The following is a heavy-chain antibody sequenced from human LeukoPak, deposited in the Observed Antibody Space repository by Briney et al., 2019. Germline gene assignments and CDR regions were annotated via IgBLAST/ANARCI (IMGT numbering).Heavy chain of an antibody. V-gene: IGHV3-30*02. CDR1: GLTFSSYG. CDR2: IRYDGSNK. CDR3: AKDSTRVVVVPAASPLDV. J-gene: IGHJ6*04. Sequence: GGSLRLSCAASGLTFSSYGMHWVRQAPGKGLEWVAFIRYDGSNKYYADSVKGRFTISRDNSKNTLYLQMNSLRAEDTAVYYCAKDSTRVVVVPAASPLDVWGKGTTVTISS. D-gene: IGHD2-2*01.